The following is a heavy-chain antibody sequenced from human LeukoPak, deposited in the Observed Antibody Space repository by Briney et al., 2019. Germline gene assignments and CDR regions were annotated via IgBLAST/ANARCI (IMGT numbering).Heavy chain of an antibody. CDR2: ISSSGSTI. J-gene: IGHJ5*02. CDR3: ARDQLLSNWFDP. CDR1: GFTFSSYE. Sequence: GGSLRLSCAASGFTFSSYEMNWVRQAPGKGLEWVSYISSSGSTIYYADSVKGRFTISRDNAKNSLYLQMNSLRAEDTAVYYCARDQLLSNWFDPWGQGTLVTVSS. V-gene: IGHV3-48*03. D-gene: IGHD2-2*01.